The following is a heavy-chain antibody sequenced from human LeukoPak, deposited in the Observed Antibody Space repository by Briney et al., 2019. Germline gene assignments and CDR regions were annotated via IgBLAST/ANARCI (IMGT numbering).Heavy chain of an antibody. CDR1: GGSFSGYY. CDR2: INHSGST. D-gene: IGHD4-17*01. J-gene: IGHJ6*04. Sequence: SETLSLTCAVYGGSFSGYYWSRIRQPPGKGLEWIGEINHSGSTNYNPSLKSRVTISVDTSKNQFSLKLSSVTAADTAVYYCARAGDHAPYYYYYGMDVRGKGTTVTVSS. V-gene: IGHV4-34*01. CDR3: ARAGDHAPYYYYYGMDV.